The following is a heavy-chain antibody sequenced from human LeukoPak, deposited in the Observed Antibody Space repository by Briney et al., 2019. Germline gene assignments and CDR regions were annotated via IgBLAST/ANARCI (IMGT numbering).Heavy chain of an antibody. V-gene: IGHV3-66*01. D-gene: IGHD1-26*01. Sequence: HPGGSLRLSCAPSGFTVTNPYMTWVRQAPGKGLEWVSVIYSGDTTYYADSLRGRFTISRDNARNSVFLQMDILRAEDTAVYYCARSGRLEKNYYYMDVWGKGTTVTVSS. CDR1: GFTVTNPY. J-gene: IGHJ6*03. CDR3: ARSGRLEKNYYYMDV. CDR2: IYSGDTT.